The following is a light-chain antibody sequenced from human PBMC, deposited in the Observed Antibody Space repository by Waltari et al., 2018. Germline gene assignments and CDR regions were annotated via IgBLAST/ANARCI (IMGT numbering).Light chain of an antibody. CDR3: CSYAGSSTLV. V-gene: IGLV2-23*02. J-gene: IGLJ2*01. CDR1: SSDVGSYNL. Sequence: QSALTQPASVSGSPGQSITISCTGTSSDVGSYNLVSWYQQHPGKAPNLVIDEVSKRPSGVSNRFSGSKSGNTASLTISGLQAEDEADYYCCSYAGSSTLVFGGGTKLTVL. CDR2: EVS.